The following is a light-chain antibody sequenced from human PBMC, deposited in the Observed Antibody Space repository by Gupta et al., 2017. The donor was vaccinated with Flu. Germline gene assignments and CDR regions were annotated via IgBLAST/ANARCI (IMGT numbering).Light chain of an antibody. CDR2: STS. J-gene: IGLJ3*02. CDR3: VLDLGSAIWV. CDR1: SGSVPTSYC. Sequence: VVTQAPSLSVSPTWSVTLTCGLSSGSVPTSYCPSWTQQTPGQAPRTLIYSTSSRSSVVPDRFSGSIRGNKAALTITGAQADDESFYYCVLDLGSAIWVFGGGTKLTVL. V-gene: IGLV8-61*01.